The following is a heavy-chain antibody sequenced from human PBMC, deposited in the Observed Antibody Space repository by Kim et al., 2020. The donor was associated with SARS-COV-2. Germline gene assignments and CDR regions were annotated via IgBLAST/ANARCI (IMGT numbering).Heavy chain of an antibody. J-gene: IGHJ4*02. CDR1: GYTFTRYD. CDR2: MSPNSGKT. CDR3: ARDDYGRWD. D-gene: IGHD4-17*01. Sequence: ASVKVSCKASGYTFTRYDVNWVRQATGQGLEWMGWMSPNSGKTGYVMEVQGRGTMTRNISISTAYLELNSLRSDDTAVYYCARDDYGRWDCGQGTLVTVS. V-gene: IGHV1-8*01.